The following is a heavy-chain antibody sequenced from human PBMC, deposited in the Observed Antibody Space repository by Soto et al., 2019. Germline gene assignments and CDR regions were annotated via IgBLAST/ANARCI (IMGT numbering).Heavy chain of an antibody. D-gene: IGHD2-2*01. Sequence: PXDTLSLTCAVSGGSFSGYDWTWIRQIPGKGLEWIGEINQSGNTKYNPSLMSRVTMSVDTSRNQFSLKLRSVTAADTAVYYCARPSYALNWDFHYGMQVWGQGTSVTVSS. V-gene: IGHV4-34*01. CDR2: INQSGNT. J-gene: IGHJ6*02. CDR1: GGSFSGYD. CDR3: ARPSYALNWDFHYGMQV.